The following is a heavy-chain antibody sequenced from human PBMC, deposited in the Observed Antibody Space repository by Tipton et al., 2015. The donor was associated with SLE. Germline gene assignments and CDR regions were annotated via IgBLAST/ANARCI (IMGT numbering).Heavy chain of an antibody. D-gene: IGHD2-15*01. CDR3: AKDKRYHCSGGSCYWYFDY. Sequence: SLRLSCAASGITFHDYTMHWVRQAPGKGLEWVSLISWDGGSTYYADSVRGRFTISRDISQNSLYLQMNSLTTEDTALYYCAKDKRYHCSGGSCYWYFDYWGQGTLVTVSS. CDR2: ISWDGGST. J-gene: IGHJ4*02. CDR1: GITFHDYT. V-gene: IGHV3-43*01.